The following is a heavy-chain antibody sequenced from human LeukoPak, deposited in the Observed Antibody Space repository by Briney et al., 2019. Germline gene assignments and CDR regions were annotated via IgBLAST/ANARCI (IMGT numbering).Heavy chain of an antibody. CDR1: GGSISSHY. CDR2: IYYSGST. J-gene: IGHJ4*02. Sequence: SETLSLTCTVSGGSISSHYWSWIRQPPGKGLEWIGYIYYSGSTNYNPSLKSRVTISVDTSKNQFSLKLSSVTAADTAVYYCANSSWYGNDFDYWGQGTLVTVSS. CDR3: ANSSWYGNDFDY. V-gene: IGHV4-59*11. D-gene: IGHD6-13*01.